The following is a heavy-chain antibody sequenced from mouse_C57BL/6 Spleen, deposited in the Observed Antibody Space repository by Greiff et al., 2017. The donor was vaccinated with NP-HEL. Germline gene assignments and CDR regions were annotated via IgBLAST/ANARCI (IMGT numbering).Heavy chain of an antibody. CDR2: ISYDGSN. CDR3: ARENYDYDDVGYYFDY. D-gene: IGHD2-4*01. V-gene: IGHV3-6*01. Sequence: EVQLQESGPGLVKPSQSLSLTCSVTGYSITSGYYWNWIRQFPGNKLEWMGYISYDGSNNYNPSLKNRISITRDTSKNQFFLKLNSVTTEDTATYYCARENYDYDDVGYYFDYWGQGTTLTVSS. J-gene: IGHJ2*01. CDR1: GYSITSGYY.